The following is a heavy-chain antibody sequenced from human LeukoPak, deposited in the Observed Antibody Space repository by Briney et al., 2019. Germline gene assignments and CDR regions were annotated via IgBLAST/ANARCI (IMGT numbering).Heavy chain of an antibody. CDR2: INPSGGST. D-gene: IGHD6-19*01. Sequence: GASVKVSCKASGYTFTSYYMHWVRQAPGQGLEWMGIINPSGGSTSYAQKFQGRVTMTRDTSTSTVYMELSSLRSEATAVYYCARGDHSGYYYYSGMDVWGQGTTVTVSS. V-gene: IGHV1-46*01. CDR3: ARGDHSGYYYYSGMDV. CDR1: GYTFTSYY. J-gene: IGHJ6*02.